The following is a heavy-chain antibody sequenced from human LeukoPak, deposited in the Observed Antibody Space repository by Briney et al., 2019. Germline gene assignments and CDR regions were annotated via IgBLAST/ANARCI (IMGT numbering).Heavy chain of an antibody. D-gene: IGHD3-3*01. CDR3: ASLKYYDFWSGEPTDAFDI. Sequence: SETLSLTCTVSGGSISSSSYYWRWIRQPPGKVLEWIGSIYYSGSTYYNPSLKSRVTISVDTSKNQFSLKLSSVTAADTAVYYCASLKYYDFWSGEPTDAFDIWGQGTMVTVSS. V-gene: IGHV4-39*01. J-gene: IGHJ3*02. CDR1: GGSISSSSYY. CDR2: IYYSGST.